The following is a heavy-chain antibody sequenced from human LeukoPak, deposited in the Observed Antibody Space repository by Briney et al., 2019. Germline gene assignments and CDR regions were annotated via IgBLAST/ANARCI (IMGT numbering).Heavy chain of an antibody. Sequence: GGSLRLSCAASGFTFGAYTINWVRQAPGKGLEWVSCIFSRSESILYADSVKGRFTISRDNAKNSLYLQMDSLRVEDTAVYYCVKGLDYSSSQMDSWGQGTLVTVSS. CDR3: VKGLDYSSSQMDS. CDR2: IFSRSESI. CDR1: GFTFGAYT. J-gene: IGHJ4*02. D-gene: IGHD6-6*01. V-gene: IGHV3-21*01.